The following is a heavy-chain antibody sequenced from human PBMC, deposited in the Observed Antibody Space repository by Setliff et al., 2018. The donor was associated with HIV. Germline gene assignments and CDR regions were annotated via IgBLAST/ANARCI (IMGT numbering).Heavy chain of an antibody. CDR2: IDSRGTT. CDR1: GGSFGVYR. J-gene: IGHJ5*02. V-gene: IGHV4-4*07. CDR3: ARDRHSSGLGSYGP. D-gene: IGHD3-10*01. Sequence: KPSETLSLTCTLSGGSFGVYRWSWIRQSAVRGMEWIGRIDSRGTTDYKPSLKGRVAISVDTSRNQFSLRVTSVTAADTAVYFCARDRHSSGLGSYGPWGPGILVTVSS.